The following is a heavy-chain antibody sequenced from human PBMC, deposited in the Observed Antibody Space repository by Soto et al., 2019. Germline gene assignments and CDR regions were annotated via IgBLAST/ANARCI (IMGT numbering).Heavy chain of an antibody. CDR3: ARDRGSSWYSRGSNWFDP. Sequence: SETLSLTCTVSGGSISSSSYYWGWIRQPPRKGLEWIGSIYYSGSTYYNPSLKSRVTISVDTSKNQFSLKLSSVTAADTAVYYCARDRGSSWYSRGSNWFDPWGQGTLVTVSS. J-gene: IGHJ5*02. V-gene: IGHV4-39*07. CDR2: IYYSGST. CDR1: GGSISSSSYY. D-gene: IGHD6-13*01.